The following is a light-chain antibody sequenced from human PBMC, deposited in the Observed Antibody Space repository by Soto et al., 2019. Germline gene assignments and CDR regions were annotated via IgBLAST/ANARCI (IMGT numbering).Light chain of an antibody. J-gene: IGLJ3*02. CDR1: SSDVGSYNL. V-gene: IGLV2-23*01. Sequence: QSALTQPASVSGSPGQLITISCTGTSSDVGSYNLVSWYQQHPGKAPKLMIYEGSKRPSGVSNRFSGSKSGNTASLTISGLQAEDEADYCCSYAGSRVFGGGTKVTVL. CDR3: CSYAGSRV. CDR2: EGS.